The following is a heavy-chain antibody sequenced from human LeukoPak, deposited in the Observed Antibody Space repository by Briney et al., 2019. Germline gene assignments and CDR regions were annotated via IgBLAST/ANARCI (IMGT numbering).Heavy chain of an antibody. V-gene: IGHV3-7*01. CDR3: ARATRALRVTTVFYFDY. Sequence: TGGSLRLSCAASGFPFSNYWMTWVRQAPGKGLEWVEWVANIKYDGSEIYYIDSVKGRFTISRDNAKNSLYLQMNSLRAEDTAVYYCARATRALRVTTVFYFDYWGQGTLVTVSS. J-gene: IGHJ4*02. CDR1: GFPFSNYW. D-gene: IGHD4-17*01. CDR2: IKYDGSEI.